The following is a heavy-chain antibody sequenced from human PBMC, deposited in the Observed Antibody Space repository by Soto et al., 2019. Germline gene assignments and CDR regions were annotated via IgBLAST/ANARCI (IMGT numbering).Heavy chain of an antibody. CDR3: ASWVEVSLDYFDS. D-gene: IGHD2-15*01. Sequence: QVQLQESGPGLVKPSETLSLTCTVSGGSISNGYYYWSWVRQNPGKGLEWIGHIYHSGRTYYNPALMSGVTISVDTSKNQFSLNLSSVTAADTAVYYCASWVEVSLDYFDSWGQGTPVTVSS. J-gene: IGHJ4*02. CDR2: IYHSGRT. CDR1: GGSISNGYYY. V-gene: IGHV4-31*03.